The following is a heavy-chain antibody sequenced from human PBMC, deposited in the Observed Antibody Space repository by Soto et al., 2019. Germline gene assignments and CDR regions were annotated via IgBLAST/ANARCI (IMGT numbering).Heavy chain of an antibody. Sequence: QVQLVQSGAEVKEPGDSVRVSCEASGYTFTAYYIHWVRQVPGQGLEWMGWINTKSGDTTYAQDFQGRVTMTREMSISTVYMELSRLTSDDTAIYYCARNMDYFYGPGSGNGHGVWGQGTTVTVFS. D-gene: IGHD3-10*01. V-gene: IGHV1-2*02. J-gene: IGHJ6*02. CDR3: ARNMDYFYGPGSGNGHGV. CDR2: INTKSGDT. CDR1: GYTFTAYY.